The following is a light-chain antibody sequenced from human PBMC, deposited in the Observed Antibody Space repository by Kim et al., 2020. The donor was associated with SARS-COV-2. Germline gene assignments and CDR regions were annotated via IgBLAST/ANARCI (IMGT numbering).Light chain of an antibody. CDR2: GAS. Sequence: SLCPGEGATLSCRASQSIGTDLAWFQQRPGQAPRLLIYGASTRATGIPDRFSGSGSGTDFTLTVSRLEPEDFAVYYCQQYGSSPRAFGQGTTLEI. CDR3: QQYGSSPRA. J-gene: IGKJ2*01. V-gene: IGKV3-20*01. CDR1: QSIGTD.